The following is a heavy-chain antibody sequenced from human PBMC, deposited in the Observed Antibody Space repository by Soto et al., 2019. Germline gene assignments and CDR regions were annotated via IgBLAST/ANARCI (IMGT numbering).Heavy chain of an antibody. J-gene: IGHJ4*02. CDR2: ISYDGSNK. Sequence: QVQLVESGGGVVQPGRSLRLSCAASGFTFSSYAMHWVRQAPGKGLEWVAVISYDGSNKYYADSVKGRFTISRDNSKNTLYLQMNSLRAEDTAVYYCARVPGPHYYDSSGPLDYWGQGTLVTVSS. CDR1: GFTFSSYA. D-gene: IGHD3-22*01. CDR3: ARVPGPHYYDSSGPLDY. V-gene: IGHV3-30-3*01.